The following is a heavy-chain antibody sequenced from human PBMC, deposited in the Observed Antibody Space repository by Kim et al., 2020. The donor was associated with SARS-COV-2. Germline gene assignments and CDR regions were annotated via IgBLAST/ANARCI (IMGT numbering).Heavy chain of an antibody. V-gene: IGHV1-18*01. J-gene: IGHJ5*02. CDR2: ISAYNGNT. CDR1: GYTFTSYG. CDR3: ARDGGYCSSTSCWSWFDP. D-gene: IGHD2-2*01. Sequence: ASVKVSCKASGYTFTSYGISWVRQAPGQGLEWMGWISAYNGNTNYAQKLQGRVTMTTDTSTSTAYMELRSLRSDDTALYYCARDGGYCSSTSCWSWFDPWGQGTLVTVSS.